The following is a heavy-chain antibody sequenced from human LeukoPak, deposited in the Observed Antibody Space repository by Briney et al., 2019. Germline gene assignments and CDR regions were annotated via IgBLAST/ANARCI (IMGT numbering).Heavy chain of an antibody. CDR1: GGSLSGYH. CDR3: AIHIVVVPAAKKKNWFDP. V-gene: IGHV4-34*01. CDR2: INHSGST. Sequence: SETLSLTCAVYGGSLSGYHWSWIRQPPGKGLEWIGEINHSGSTNYNPSLKSRVTISVDTSKNQLSLKLSSVTAADTAVYYCAIHIVVVPAAKKKNWFDPWGQGTLVTVSS. D-gene: IGHD2-2*01. J-gene: IGHJ5*02.